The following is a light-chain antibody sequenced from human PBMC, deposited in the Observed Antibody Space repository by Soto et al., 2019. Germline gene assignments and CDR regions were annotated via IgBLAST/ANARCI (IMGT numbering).Light chain of an antibody. V-gene: IGKV3-15*01. Sequence: EIVLTQSPAALSVSPGGRATLSCRASQDVMYDLAWYQQKPGQAPRLLVYGASTRATDAPPRFRGSGSGREFSITISSLQSEDFATYYCQQYRSWPRTFGQGSRVEIK. CDR2: GAS. CDR1: QDVMYD. J-gene: IGKJ1*01. CDR3: QQYRSWPRT.